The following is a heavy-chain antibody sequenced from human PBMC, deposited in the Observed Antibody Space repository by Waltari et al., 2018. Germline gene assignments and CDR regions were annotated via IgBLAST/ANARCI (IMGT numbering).Heavy chain of an antibody. V-gene: IGHV4-4*07. CDR2: IYTGRHP. Sequence: QVQLQESGPGLVQPSETLSLPCTVPGDSISSYYWIWIRQPAGKGLEYIGRIYTGRHPNYNPSLESRVTMSIDTSKNEFSLKLSPVTAADTAVYYCAREVLPNATIWRSYFDYWGQGSLVTVSS. CDR3: AREVLPNATIWRSYFDY. D-gene: IGHD5-12*01. J-gene: IGHJ4*02. CDR1: GDSISSYY.